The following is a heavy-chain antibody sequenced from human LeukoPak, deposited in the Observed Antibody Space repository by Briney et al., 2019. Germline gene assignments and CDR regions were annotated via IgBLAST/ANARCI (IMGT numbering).Heavy chain of an antibody. CDR2: IYYSGST. J-gene: IGHJ2*01. CDR3: VRGYGSGSDWYFDL. CDR1: GDSIGGYY. D-gene: IGHD3-10*01. Sequence: PSETLSLTCTVSGDSIGGYYWSWIRQPPGKGLEWIANIYYSGSTKYNPSFKSRLTISIDTSSNQFSLRLSSMTAADTAVYFCVRGYGSGSDWYFDLWGRGALVTVSS. V-gene: IGHV4-59*01.